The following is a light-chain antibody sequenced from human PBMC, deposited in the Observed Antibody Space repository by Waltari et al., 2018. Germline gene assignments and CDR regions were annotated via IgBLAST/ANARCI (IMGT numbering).Light chain of an antibody. V-gene: IGLV2-23*02. J-gene: IGLJ3*02. CDR3: CSYAGSAISV. CDR2: DVN. Sequence: QSALTQTATVSGSPGQSITISCTGTSSDVGNYNLFSWYQQHPGKAPTLIIYDVNKRPSGVSSRFSGSKSGNTASLTISGLQAADEADYYCCSYAGSAISVFGGGTKLTIL. CDR1: SSDVGNYNL.